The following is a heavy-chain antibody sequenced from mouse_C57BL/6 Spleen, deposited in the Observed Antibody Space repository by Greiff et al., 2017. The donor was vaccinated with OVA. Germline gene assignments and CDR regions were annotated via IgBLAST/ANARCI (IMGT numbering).Heavy chain of an antibody. J-gene: IGHJ1*03. Sequence: QVQLQQSGPELVKPGASVKLSCKASGYAFSSSWMNWVKQRPGKGLEWIGRIYPGDGDTNYNGKFKGKATLTADTSSSTAYMQLSSLTSEDSAVDFYAGARYYGSDLDVWGTGTTVTVSS. CDR3: AGARYYGSDLDV. V-gene: IGHV1-82*01. CDR1: GYAFSSSW. CDR2: IYPGDGDT. D-gene: IGHD1-1*01.